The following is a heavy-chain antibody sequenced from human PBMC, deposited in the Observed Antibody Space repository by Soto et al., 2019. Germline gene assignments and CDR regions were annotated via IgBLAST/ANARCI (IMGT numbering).Heavy chain of an antibody. Sequence: PGGSLSLSCAASGLTFSSYAMSWVRQAPGKGLEWVSAISGSGGSTYYADSVKGRFTISRDNSKNTLYLQMNSLRAEDTAVYYCEKAHHWGLMTTMFEHWGQGTLVTVYS. V-gene: IGHV3-23*01. CDR2: ISGSGGST. D-gene: IGHD3-16*01. CDR1: GLTFSSYA. CDR3: EKAHHWGLMTTMFEH. J-gene: IGHJ4*02.